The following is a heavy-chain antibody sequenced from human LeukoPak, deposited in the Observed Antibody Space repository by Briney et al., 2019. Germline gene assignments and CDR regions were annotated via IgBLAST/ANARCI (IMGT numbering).Heavy chain of an antibody. CDR2: ISGSGGST. J-gene: IGHJ1*01. D-gene: IGHD2-2*01. CDR3: ARDRSGGYCSSTSCYGASAEYFQH. Sequence: GGSLRLSCAASGFTFSSYAMSWVRQAPGKGLEWVSAISGSGGSTYYADSVKGRFTISRDNSKNTLYLQMNSLRAEDTAVYYCARDRSGGYCSSTSCYGASAEYFQHWARAPWSPSPQ. CDR1: GFTFSSYA. V-gene: IGHV3-23*01.